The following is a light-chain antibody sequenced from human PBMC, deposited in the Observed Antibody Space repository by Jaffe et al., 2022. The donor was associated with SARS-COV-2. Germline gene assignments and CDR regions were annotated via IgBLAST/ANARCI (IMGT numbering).Light chain of an antibody. J-gene: IGLJ2*01. CDR1: SSDVGDYNY. Sequence: QSALTQPASVSGSPGQSITISCTGTSSDVGDYNYVSWYQQDPGKAPKLLIYEVSHRPSGVSNRFSGSKSGNTASLTISGLQAEDEADYYCSSFSSSSTLLFGGGTKLTVL. V-gene: IGLV2-14*01. CDR3: SSFSSSSTLL. CDR2: EVS.